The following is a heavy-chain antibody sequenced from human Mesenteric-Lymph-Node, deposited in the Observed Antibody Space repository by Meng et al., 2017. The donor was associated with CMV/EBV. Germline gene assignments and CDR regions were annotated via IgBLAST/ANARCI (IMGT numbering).Heavy chain of an antibody. Sequence: ETLSLTCAASGFTFSNYWMHWVRQAPGKGLVWVSHIDSDGSTTTYADSVKGRFTISKDNAKNTLYLQMNSLRAEDTAVYYCARNQPYNNYLYDPWGQGTLVTVSS. CDR3: ARNQPYNNYLYDP. D-gene: IGHD4-11*01. CDR1: GFTFSNYW. J-gene: IGHJ5*02. V-gene: IGHV3-74*01. CDR2: IDSDGSTT.